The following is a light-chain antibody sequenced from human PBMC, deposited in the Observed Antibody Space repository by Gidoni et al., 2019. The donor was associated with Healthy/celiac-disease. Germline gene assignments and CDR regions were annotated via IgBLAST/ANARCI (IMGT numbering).Light chain of an antibody. CDR1: QSVSSSY. J-gene: IGKJ5*01. Sequence: EMVLTQSPGTLSLSPGERATLSCRASQSVSSSYLAWYQQKPGQAPRLLIYGASSRATGIPDRFSGSGSGTDFTLTFRRLEPEDFAVYYCQQYGSSLPITFGQGTRLEIK. CDR2: GAS. CDR3: QQYGSSLPIT. V-gene: IGKV3-20*01.